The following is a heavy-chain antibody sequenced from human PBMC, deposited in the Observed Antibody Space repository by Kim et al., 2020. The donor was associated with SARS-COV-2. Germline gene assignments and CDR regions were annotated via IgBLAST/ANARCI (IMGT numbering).Heavy chain of an antibody. Sequence: SETLSLTCTVSGGSISSSSYYWGWIRQPPGKGLEWIGSIYYSGSTYYNPSLKSRVTISVDTSKNQFSLKLSSVTAADTAVYYCARSVVYGTLRLGEEHRFDYWGQGTLVTVSS. D-gene: IGHD3-16*01. J-gene: IGHJ4*02. CDR2: IYYSGST. V-gene: IGHV4-39*01. CDR3: ARSVVYGTLRLGEEHRFDY. CDR1: GGSISSSSYY.